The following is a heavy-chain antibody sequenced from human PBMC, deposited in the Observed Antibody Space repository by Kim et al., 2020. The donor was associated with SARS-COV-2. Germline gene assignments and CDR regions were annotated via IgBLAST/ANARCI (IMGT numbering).Heavy chain of an antibody. J-gene: IGHJ4*02. CDR1: GFTFSAYS. Sequence: GGSLRLSCVASGFTFSAYSMNWVRQAPGKGLEWVSSISSSGSYMSYADSVRGRFTISRDSARNSLFLQINSLRDEDTAVYYCARDPRTYDSSGGGLYFDYWGQGTLVTVSS. V-gene: IGHV3-21*01. D-gene: IGHD3-22*01. CDR3: ARDPRTYDSSGGGLYFDY. CDR2: ISSSGSYM.